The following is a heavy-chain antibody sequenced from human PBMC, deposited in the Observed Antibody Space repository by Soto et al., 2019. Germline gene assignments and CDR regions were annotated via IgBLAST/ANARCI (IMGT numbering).Heavy chain of an antibody. V-gene: IGHV2-5*01. CDR1: GFSLSTSGVA. Sequence: QITLKESGPTLVKPTQTLTLTCTFSGFSLSTSGVAVGWIRQPPGKALEWLALIYWNDDKRYSPSLKTRLTITKDTSKNQVFLTMTNMDSVDTATYYCAHRRRVVITDTTHWYFDFWGRGTLVTVSS. J-gene: IGHJ2*01. CDR3: AHRRRVVITDTTHWYFDF. D-gene: IGHD3-22*01. CDR2: IYWNDDK.